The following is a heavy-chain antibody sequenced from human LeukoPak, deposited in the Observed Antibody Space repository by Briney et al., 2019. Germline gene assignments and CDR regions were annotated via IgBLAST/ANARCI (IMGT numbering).Heavy chain of an antibody. CDR1: GFTFSSYG. D-gene: IGHD1-26*01. CDR2: ISYDGSNK. J-gene: IGHJ6*02. CDR3: AKGPKWELQTDYYYYYGMDV. V-gene: IGHV3-30*18. Sequence: GGSLRLSCAASGFTFSSYGMHWVRQAPGKGLEWVAVISYDGSNKYYADSVKGRFTISRDNSKNTLYLQMNSLRAEDTAVYYCAKGPKWELQTDYYYYYGMDVWGQGTTVTVSS.